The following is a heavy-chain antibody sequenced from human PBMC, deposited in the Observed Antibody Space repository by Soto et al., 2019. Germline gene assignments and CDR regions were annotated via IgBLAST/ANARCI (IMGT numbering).Heavy chain of an antibody. V-gene: IGHV3-30*18. J-gene: IGHJ6*02. CDR3: AKDKIQLWPYGMDV. CDR1: GFTFSSYG. Sequence: GGSLRLSCAASGFTFSSYGMYWGRLAQGKGLEWVAVISYDGSNKYYADSVKGRFTISRDNSKNTLYLQMNSLRAEDTAVYYCAKDKIQLWPYGMDVWGQGTTVTVSS. CDR2: ISYDGSNK. D-gene: IGHD5-18*01.